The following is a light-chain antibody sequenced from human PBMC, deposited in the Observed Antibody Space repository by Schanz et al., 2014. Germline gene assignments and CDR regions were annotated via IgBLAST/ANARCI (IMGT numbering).Light chain of an antibody. V-gene: IGLV2-18*02. CDR2: EVN. J-gene: IGLJ3*02. Sequence: QSALTQPPSVSGSPGQSVTISCTGTSSDVGSYNRVSWFQQPPGTAPKLMIYEVNNRPSGVPDRFSGSKSGNTASLTISGLKAEDEADYYCTSYTSTDTWLFGGGTKLTV. CDR3: TSYTSTDTWL. CDR1: SSDVGSYNR.